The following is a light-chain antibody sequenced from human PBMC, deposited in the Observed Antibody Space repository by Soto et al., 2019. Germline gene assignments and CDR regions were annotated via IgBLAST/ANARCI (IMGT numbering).Light chain of an antibody. CDR3: SLYTSSSTYV. CDR2: EVS. Sequence: QSALTQPASVSGSPGQSITISCTGTSSDTAGYNYVSWYQQHPGKAPKLMIYEVSNRPSGVSNRFSGSQSGNTASLTISGLQAEDEADYYCSLYTSSSTYVFGTGTKLTVL. CDR1: SSDTAGYNY. J-gene: IGLJ1*01. V-gene: IGLV2-14*01.